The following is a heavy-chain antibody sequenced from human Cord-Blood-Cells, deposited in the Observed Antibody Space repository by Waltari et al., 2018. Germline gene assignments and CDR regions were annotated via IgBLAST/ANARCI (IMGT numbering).Heavy chain of an antibody. J-gene: IGHJ2*01. Sequence: QVQLQESGPGLVKPSETLSLTCTVSGGSISSYYWRWIRQPPGKGLEWIGYIYYSGSTNYNPSLKSRVTISVDTSKNQFSLKLSSVTAADTAVYYCARRETGYSSSWYWYFDLWGRGTLVTVSS. CDR3: ARRETGYSSSWYWYFDL. CDR2: IYYSGST. V-gene: IGHV4-59*08. D-gene: IGHD6-13*01. CDR1: GGSISSYY.